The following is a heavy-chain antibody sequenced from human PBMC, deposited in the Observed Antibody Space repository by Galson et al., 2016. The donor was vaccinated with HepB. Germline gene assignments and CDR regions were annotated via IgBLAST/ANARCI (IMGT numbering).Heavy chain of an antibody. CDR3: SRDSIYAFDY. V-gene: IGHV3-48*02. CDR2: LGIDGATI. Sequence: SLRLSCAASGFTFSSYSMNWVRQAPGKGLECVSYLGIDGATIIYADSVNGRFTISRDNAKSSLYLQMSRLKDDDTAVYYCSRDSIYAFDYWGQGILVTVSS. J-gene: IGHJ4*02. CDR1: GFTFSSYS. D-gene: IGHD2/OR15-2a*01.